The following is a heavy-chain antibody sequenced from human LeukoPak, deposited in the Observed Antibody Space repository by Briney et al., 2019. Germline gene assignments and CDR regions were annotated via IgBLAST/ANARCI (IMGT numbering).Heavy chain of an antibody. CDR3: AKDPRASSAYYYDRLGY. J-gene: IGHJ4*02. CDR2: ICGSGGST. CDR1: GFTFSSNA. D-gene: IGHD3-22*01. V-gene: IGHV3-23*01. Sequence: GGSLRLSCAASGFTFSSNAMSWVRQAPGKGLEWVSAICGSGGSTYYADSVKGRFTISRDNSKSTLNLQMNILRVEDTAVYYCAKDPRASSAYYYDRLGYWGQGTLVTVSS.